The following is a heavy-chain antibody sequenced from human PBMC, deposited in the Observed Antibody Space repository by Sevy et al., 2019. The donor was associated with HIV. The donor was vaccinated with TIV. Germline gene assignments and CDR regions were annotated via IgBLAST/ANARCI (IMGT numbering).Heavy chain of an antibody. CDR1: GFTFSKYW. Sequence: GGSLRLSCAASGFTFSKYWMGWVRQAPGKGLEWVGRTRNKADSYTTEYAASVKGRFTISRDDSKNSLYLQMNSLKTEDTAVYYCATHAGIAAAGRVFDYWGQGSLVTVSS. CDR2: TRNKADSYTT. V-gene: IGHV3-72*01. J-gene: IGHJ4*02. D-gene: IGHD6-13*01. CDR3: ATHAGIAAAGRVFDY.